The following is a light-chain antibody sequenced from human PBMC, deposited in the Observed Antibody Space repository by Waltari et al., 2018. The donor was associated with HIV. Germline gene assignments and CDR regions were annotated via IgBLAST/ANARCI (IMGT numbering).Light chain of an antibody. J-gene: IGLJ2*01. Sequence: QSALTQPRSVSGSPGQSATISCHASTRYLNDHQNVSWYQHHAGKAPKLIIFGVNQRPSGVPDRFSGSKSGSTASLTISGLQAEDEGHYYCCSYGGTYLFWIFGGGTQLTVL. V-gene: IGLV2-11*01. CDR3: CSYGGTYLFWI. CDR2: GVN. CDR1: TRYLNDHQN.